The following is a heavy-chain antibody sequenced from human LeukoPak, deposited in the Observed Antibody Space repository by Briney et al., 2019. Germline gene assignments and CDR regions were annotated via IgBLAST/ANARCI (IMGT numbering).Heavy chain of an antibody. Sequence: SETLSHTCTVSGGSISSGGYYWSWIRQHPGKGLEWIGYIYYSGSTYYNPSLKSRVTISVDTSKNQFSLKLSSVTAADTAVYYCAGLYSSGWYEEGHWFDPWGQGTLVAVSS. V-gene: IGHV4-31*03. J-gene: IGHJ5*02. D-gene: IGHD6-19*01. CDR2: IYYSGST. CDR1: GGSISSGGYY. CDR3: AGLYSSGWYEEGHWFDP.